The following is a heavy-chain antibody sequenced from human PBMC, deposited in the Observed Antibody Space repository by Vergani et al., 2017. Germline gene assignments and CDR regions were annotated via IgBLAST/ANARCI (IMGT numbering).Heavy chain of an antibody. V-gene: IGHV3-23*01. CDR1: GFTFSNSA. Sequence: EVHLLESGGGLVQSGGSLRLSCAASGFTFSNSAVSWVRQAPGRGLAWVSCISGPGLSTYYADSLKGRFSISRDNSKNTVFLQMHSLRAEDTAIYYCVKEKIDLGSYFFDSWGHGILVTVSS. J-gene: IGHJ4*01. D-gene: IGHD2/OR15-2a*01. CDR2: ISGPGLST. CDR3: VKEKIDLGSYFFDS.